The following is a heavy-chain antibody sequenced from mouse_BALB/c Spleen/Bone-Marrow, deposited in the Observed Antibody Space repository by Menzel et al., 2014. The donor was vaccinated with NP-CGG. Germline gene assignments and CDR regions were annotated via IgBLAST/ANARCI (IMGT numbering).Heavy chain of an antibody. CDR2: VNPYNDGT. D-gene: IGHD1-1*02. Sequence: LQESGPELVKPGASVKMSCKASGYTFTTYVMHWVIQRPGQGLEWIGYVNPYNDGTKYNEKFKGKATLTSAKSSSTAYMELSSLTSEDSAVYYCARNYGHWYFDVWGAGTTVTVSS. CDR3: ARNYGHWYFDV. J-gene: IGHJ1*01. V-gene: IGHV1-14*01. CDR1: GYTFTTYV.